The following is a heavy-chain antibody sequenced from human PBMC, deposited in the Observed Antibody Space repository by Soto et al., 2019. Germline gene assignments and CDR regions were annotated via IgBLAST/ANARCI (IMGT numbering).Heavy chain of an antibody. CDR2: IYAGGLT. J-gene: IGHJ6*02. V-gene: IGHV3-53*01. D-gene: IGHD2-21*02. CDR1: GFTFSSYA. Sequence: GGSLRLSCAASGFTFSSYAMNWVRQAPGKGLEWVSLIYAGGLTYYAESVKGRFIISRDNSKNTLYLQMNSLRAEDTAVYYCAREGMSDWDRYYAMDVWGQGTTVTVSS. CDR3: AREGMSDWDRYYAMDV.